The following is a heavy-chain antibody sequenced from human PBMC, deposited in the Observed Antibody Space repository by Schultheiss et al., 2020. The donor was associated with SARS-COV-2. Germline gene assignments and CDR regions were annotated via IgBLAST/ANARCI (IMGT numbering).Heavy chain of an antibody. CDR2: INPSGGST. CDR3: AATSGYDEDY. Sequence: ASVKVSCKASGYTFTGYYMHWVRQAPGQGLEWMGIINPSGGSTSYAQKFQGRVTMTRDTSTSTAYMELSSLRSEDTAVYYCAATSGYDEDYWGQGTLVTVSS. J-gene: IGHJ4*02. V-gene: IGHV1-46*01. CDR1: GYTFTGYY. D-gene: IGHD5-12*01.